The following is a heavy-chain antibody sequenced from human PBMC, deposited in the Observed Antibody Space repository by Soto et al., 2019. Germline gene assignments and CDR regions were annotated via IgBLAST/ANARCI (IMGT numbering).Heavy chain of an antibody. V-gene: IGHV3-30-3*01. CDR3: ARDIWWEPGVDAFHI. CDR2: VTKDGSNT. J-gene: IGHJ3*02. Sequence: ESGGGVVQPGRSLRLSCAASGFTFNFFAMHWVRQAPGKGLDWVAAVTKDGSNTYYADPVKGRFTISRDNPKNTLYLQMNSLRLEDTAVYYCARDIWWEPGVDAFHIWGQGTMVTVSP. CDR1: GFTFNFFA. D-gene: IGHD1-26*01.